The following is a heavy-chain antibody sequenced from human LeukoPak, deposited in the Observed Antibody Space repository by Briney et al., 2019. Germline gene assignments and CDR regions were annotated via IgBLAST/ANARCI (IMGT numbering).Heavy chain of an antibody. J-gene: IGHJ4*02. CDR1: GFTFSSYA. CDR3: AADAVAGTNYFDY. V-gene: IGHV3-21*01. Sequence: GGSLRLSCAASGFTFSSYAMNWVRQAPGKGLEWVSSISASSAYMYYAASVKGRHTISRDNAKNSLYLQMNSLRAEDTAVYYCAADAVAGTNYFDYWGQGTLVTVSS. CDR2: ISASSAYM. D-gene: IGHD6-19*01.